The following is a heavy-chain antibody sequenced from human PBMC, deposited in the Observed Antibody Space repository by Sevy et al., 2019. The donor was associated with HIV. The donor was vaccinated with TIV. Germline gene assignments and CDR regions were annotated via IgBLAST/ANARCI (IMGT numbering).Heavy chain of an antibody. CDR2: ITASGGTR. Sequence: GGSLRLSCAASGFIFDNYAMTWVRQAPGKGLEWVSGITASGGTRNYADSVKGRFTISRDNPKNTLYLQMNSLRAEDKALYYCAKGGDVWVTTQNNYWGLGTLVTVSS. V-gene: IGHV3-23*01. CDR1: GFIFDNYA. J-gene: IGHJ4*02. CDR3: AKGGDVWVTTQNNY. D-gene: IGHD3-16*01.